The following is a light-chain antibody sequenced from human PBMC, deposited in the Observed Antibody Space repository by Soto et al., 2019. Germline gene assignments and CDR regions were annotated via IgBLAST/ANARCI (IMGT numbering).Light chain of an antibody. CDR1: QSISSY. CDR3: QQSYSTLFT. V-gene: IGKV1-39*01. Sequence: DIQMTQSPSSLSASVGDRVTITCRASQSISSYLNWYQQKPGKAPKLLIYAASSLQSVVPSRFSGIGSGTDFTLTISSLQPEDFATDYCQQSYSTLFTFGPGNKVDIK. J-gene: IGKJ3*01. CDR2: AAS.